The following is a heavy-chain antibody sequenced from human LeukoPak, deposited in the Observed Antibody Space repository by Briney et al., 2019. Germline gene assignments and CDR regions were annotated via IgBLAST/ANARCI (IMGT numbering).Heavy chain of an antibody. D-gene: IGHD1-26*01. CDR3: ARGGTWELLDDFDY. CDR2: IWYDGSNK. J-gene: IGHJ4*02. Sequence: GRSLRLSCAASGFTLSSYGMHWVRQAPGKGLEWVAVIWYDGSNKYYADSVKGRFTISRDNSKNTLYLQMNSLRAEDTAVYYCARGGTWELLDDFDYWGQGTLVTVSS. V-gene: IGHV3-33*01. CDR1: GFTLSSYG.